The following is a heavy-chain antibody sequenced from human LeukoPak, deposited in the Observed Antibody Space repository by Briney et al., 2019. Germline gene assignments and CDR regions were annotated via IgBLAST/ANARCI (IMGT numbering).Heavy chain of an antibody. CDR2: IYSGGST. D-gene: IGHD4-17*01. J-gene: IGHJ4*02. V-gene: IGHV3-53*01. CDR1: GFTVSSNY. Sequence: GGSLRLSCAASGFTVSSNYMSWVRQAPGKGLDWVSVIYSGGSTFYAGSVKGRFTISRDNSKNTLYLQMNSLRAEDTAVYYCARESMTTVTTGYFHDWGQGTLVTVSS. CDR3: ARESMTTVTTGYFHD.